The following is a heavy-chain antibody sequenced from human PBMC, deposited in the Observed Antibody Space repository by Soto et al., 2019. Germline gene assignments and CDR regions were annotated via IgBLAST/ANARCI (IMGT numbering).Heavy chain of an antibody. CDR1: GGSISSGDYY. Sequence: PSKTLSLTCTVSGGSISSGDYYWSWIRQPPGKGLEWIGYIYYGGSTNYNPSLKSRVTISVDTSKNQFSLKLSSVTAADTAVYYCARAPRGNYGYPSYFDYWGQGTLVTVSS. CDR3: ARAPRGNYGYPSYFDY. V-gene: IGHV4-61*08. D-gene: IGHD3-10*01. J-gene: IGHJ4*02. CDR2: IYYGGST.